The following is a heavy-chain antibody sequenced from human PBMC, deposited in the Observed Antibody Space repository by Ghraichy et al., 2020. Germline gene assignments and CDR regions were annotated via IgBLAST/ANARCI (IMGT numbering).Heavy chain of an antibody. Sequence: GGSLRLSCAASGFTFSSYGMHWVRQAPGKGLEWVAVIWYDGSNKYYADSVKGRFTISRDNSKNTLYLQMNSLRAEDTAVYYCARDRDYYDSSGYWPDWGQGTLVTVSS. V-gene: IGHV3-33*01. CDR2: IWYDGSNK. J-gene: IGHJ4*02. D-gene: IGHD3-22*01. CDR3: ARDRDYYDSSGYWPD. CDR1: GFTFSSYG.